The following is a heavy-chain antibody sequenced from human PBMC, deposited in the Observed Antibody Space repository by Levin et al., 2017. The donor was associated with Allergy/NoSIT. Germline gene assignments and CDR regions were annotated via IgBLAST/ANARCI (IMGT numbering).Heavy chain of an antibody. CDR3: ASGLYGDYAGGLDY. V-gene: IGHV3-30*04. Sequence: SLKISCAASGFTFSSYAMHWVRQAPGKGLEWVAVISYDGSNKYYADSVKGRFTISRDNSKNTLYLQMNSLRAEDTAVYYCASGLYGDYAGGLDYWGQGTLVTVSS. CDR1: GFTFSSYA. CDR2: ISYDGSNK. J-gene: IGHJ4*02. D-gene: IGHD4-17*01.